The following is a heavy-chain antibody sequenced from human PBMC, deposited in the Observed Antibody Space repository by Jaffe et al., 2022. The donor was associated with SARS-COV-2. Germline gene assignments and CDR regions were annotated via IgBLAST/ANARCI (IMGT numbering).Heavy chain of an antibody. J-gene: IGHJ4*02. D-gene: IGHD6-13*01. CDR2: IYYSGST. CDR3: ARGGTPETYSSSWPNFDY. CDR1: GGSISSYY. V-gene: IGHV4-59*01. Sequence: QVQLQESGPGLVKPSETLSLTCTVSGGSISSYYWSWIRQPPGKGLEWIGYIYYSGSTNYNPSLKSRVTISVDTSKNQFSLKLSSVTAADTAVYYCARGGTPETYSSSWPNFDYWGQGTLVTVSS.